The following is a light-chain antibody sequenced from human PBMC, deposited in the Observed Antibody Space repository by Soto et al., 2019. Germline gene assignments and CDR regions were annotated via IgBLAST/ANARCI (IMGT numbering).Light chain of an antibody. CDR3: SSYTSSSTRV. V-gene: IGLV2-14*01. Sequence: QSVLTQPASVSGSPGQSITISCTGTSSDVGGYNYVSWYQQHPGKAPKLMIYDVSNRPSGVSNRFSGSKSGNTASLTISGLQAEDEADYYCSSYTSSSTRVFGTGTKVPGL. J-gene: IGLJ1*01. CDR1: SSDVGGYNY. CDR2: DVS.